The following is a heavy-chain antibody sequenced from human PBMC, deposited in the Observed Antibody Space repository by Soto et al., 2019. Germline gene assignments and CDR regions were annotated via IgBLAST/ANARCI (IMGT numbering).Heavy chain of an antibody. V-gene: IGHV1-18*01. CDR1: GYAFTTYG. J-gene: IGHJ4*02. D-gene: IGHD1-1*01. CDR3: ARGRYGDY. CDR2: ISAHNGNT. Sequence: QVHLVQSGAEVKKPGASVKVSCQGSGYAFTTYGITWVRQAPGQGLEWMGWISAHNGNTNYAQKLQGRVTVTRDTSTSTAYMELRILRSAYTAVYYCARGRYGDYWGQGALVTVSS.